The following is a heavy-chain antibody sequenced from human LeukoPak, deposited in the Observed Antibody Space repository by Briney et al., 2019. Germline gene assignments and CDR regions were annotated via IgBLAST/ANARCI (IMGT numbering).Heavy chain of an antibody. CDR2: TWYDGSNK. CDR3: AKLRGRYGDYGYYFDY. V-gene: IGHV3-33*06. Sequence: GGSLRLSCAASGFTFSSYGMHWVRQAPGKGLEWVAVTWYDGSNKYYADSVKGRFTISRDNSKNTLYLQMNSLRAEDTAVYYCAKLRGRYGDYGYYFDYWGQGTLVTVSS. J-gene: IGHJ4*02. CDR1: GFTFSSYG. D-gene: IGHD4-17*01.